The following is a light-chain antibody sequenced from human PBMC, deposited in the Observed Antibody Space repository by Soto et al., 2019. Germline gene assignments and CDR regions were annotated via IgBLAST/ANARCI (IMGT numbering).Light chain of an antibody. CDR2: RAS. CDR3: HQYGSSYPIT. J-gene: IGKJ5*01. Sequence: EIVLTQSPGTLSLSPGERAALSCRASQSISSIYLAWYQQKPGQAPRLLIYRASSRATGIPDRFTGSGSGTDFPCTISRLEPEDFAIYYCHQYGSSYPITFGQGTRLEIK. V-gene: IGKV3-20*01. CDR1: QSISSIY.